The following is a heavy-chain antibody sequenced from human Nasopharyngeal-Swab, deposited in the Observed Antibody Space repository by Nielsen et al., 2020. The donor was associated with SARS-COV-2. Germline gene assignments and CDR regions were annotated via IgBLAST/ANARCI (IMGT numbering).Heavy chain of an antibody. Sequence: GSSLKISCAASGFTFSSYWMSWVRQAPGKGLEWVANIKQDGSEKYYVDSVKGRFTISRDNAKNSLYLQMNSLRAEDTAVYYCARGEGYYDSSGYGWAFDIWGQGTLVTVSS. CDR3: ARGEGYYDSSGYGWAFDI. CDR1: GFTFSSYW. J-gene: IGHJ3*02. V-gene: IGHV3-7*01. D-gene: IGHD3-22*01. CDR2: IKQDGSEK.